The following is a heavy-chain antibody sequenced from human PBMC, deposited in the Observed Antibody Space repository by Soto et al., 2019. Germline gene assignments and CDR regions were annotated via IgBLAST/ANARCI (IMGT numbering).Heavy chain of an antibody. D-gene: IGHD5-12*01. J-gene: IGHJ4*02. CDR3: AKARESAGSYRPFDS. Sequence: SLRLACVASXFSFSDYAVSWVRQAPGRGLDWVSAISAGGVSTTYADSSKGRFIVSRDNSRNTLYLEMNSLRVDDTAIYYCAKARESAGSYRPFDSWGQGTLVTVSS. CDR1: XFSFSDYA. V-gene: IGHV3-23*01. CDR2: ISAGGVST.